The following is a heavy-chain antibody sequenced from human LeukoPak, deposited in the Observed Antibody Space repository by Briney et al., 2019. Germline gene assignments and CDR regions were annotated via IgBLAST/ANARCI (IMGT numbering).Heavy chain of an antibody. CDR3: ARGPGYSGSYFDY. D-gene: IGHD1-26*01. J-gene: IGHJ4*02. Sequence: SETLSLTCTVSGGSVSSNRFYWGWIRQPPGKGLEWIGSMYYSGGTYYNPSLQSRVTISVDTSKNQFSLKLSSVTAADTAVYYCARGPGYSGSYFDYWGQGTLVTVSS. V-gene: IGHV4-39*07. CDR2: MYYSGGT. CDR1: GGSVSSNRFY.